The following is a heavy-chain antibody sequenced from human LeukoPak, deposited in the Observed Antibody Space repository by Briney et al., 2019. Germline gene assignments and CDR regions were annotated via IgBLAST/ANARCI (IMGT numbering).Heavy chain of an antibody. CDR2: IIPIFGTA. Sequence: SVKVSCKASGYTFTGYYMHWVRQAPGQGLEWMGGIIPIFGTANYAQKFQGRVTITADESTSTAYMELSSLRSEDTAVYYCARGQYNWNDGYYYYYGMDVWGKGTTVTVSS. CDR1: GYTFTGYY. V-gene: IGHV1-69*13. CDR3: ARGQYNWNDGYYYYYGMDV. J-gene: IGHJ6*04. D-gene: IGHD1-1*01.